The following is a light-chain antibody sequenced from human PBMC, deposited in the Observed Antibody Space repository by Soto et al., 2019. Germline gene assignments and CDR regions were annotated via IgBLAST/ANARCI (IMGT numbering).Light chain of an antibody. Sequence: QSVLTQPASVSGSPGQSITISCTGTSCDVGSYNLVSWYQQHPGKAPKLMIYEVSKRPSGVSNRFSGSKSGNTASLTISGLQAEDEADYYCCSYAGSSTFVFGGGTKVTVL. CDR3: CSYAGSSTFV. V-gene: IGLV2-23*02. CDR1: SCDVGSYNL. J-gene: IGLJ3*02. CDR2: EVS.